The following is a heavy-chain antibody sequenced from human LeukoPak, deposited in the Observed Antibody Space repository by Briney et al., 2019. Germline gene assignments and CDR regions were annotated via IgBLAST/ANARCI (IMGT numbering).Heavy chain of an antibody. CDR2: IKSKTDGGTT. CDR3: AKDIVVVPAAIARYYYYGMDV. Sequence: PGGSLRLSCAASGFTFSNAWMSWVRQAPGKGLEWVGRIKSKTDGGTTDYAAPVKGRFTISRDDSKNTLYLQTNSLRAEDTAVYYCAKDIVVVPAAIARYYYYGMDVWGQGTTVTVSS. J-gene: IGHJ6*02. CDR1: GFTFSNAW. D-gene: IGHD2-2*01. V-gene: IGHV3-15*01.